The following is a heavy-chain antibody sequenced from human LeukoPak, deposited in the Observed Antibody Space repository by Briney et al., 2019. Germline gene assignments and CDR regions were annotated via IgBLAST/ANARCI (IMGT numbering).Heavy chain of an antibody. CDR2: IYDSGST. CDR1: GGSISSVVYY. V-gene: IGHV4-30-2*01. CDR3: ARVRQPWYSSGWYFDY. J-gene: IGHJ4*02. Sequence: PSETLSLTCAVSGGSISSVVYYSSWVRQPPGECLEWIVYIYDSGSTYYNPSLKSRVTISVDRSKNQFYLKLSSVTAADTAVYSCARVRQPWYSSGWYFDYWGQGTLVTVSS. D-gene: IGHD6-19*01.